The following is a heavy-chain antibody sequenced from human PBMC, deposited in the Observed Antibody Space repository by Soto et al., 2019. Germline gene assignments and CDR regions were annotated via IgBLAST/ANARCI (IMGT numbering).Heavy chain of an antibody. V-gene: IGHV1-69*13. CDR2: IIPIFGTA. Sequence: SVKVSCKASGGTFSSYAISWVRQAPGQGLGWMGGIIPIFGTANYAQKFQGRVTITADESTSTAYMELSSLRSEDTAVYYCASGYDYYYGMDVWGQGTTVTVSS. CDR3: ASGYDYYYGMDV. CDR1: GGTFSSYA. J-gene: IGHJ6*02.